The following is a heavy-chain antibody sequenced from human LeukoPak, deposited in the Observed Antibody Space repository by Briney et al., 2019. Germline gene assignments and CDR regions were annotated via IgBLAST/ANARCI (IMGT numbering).Heavy chain of an antibody. CDR2: IYHSGST. D-gene: IGHD4-11*01. J-gene: IGHJ6*03. CDR3: ARAPTVTTNYYYYYYMDV. Sequence: PSETLSLTCAVSGGSISSSNWWSWVRQPPGKGLEWIGEIYHSGSTNYNPSLKSRVTISVDKSKNQFSLKLSSVTAADTAVYYCARAPTVTTNYYYYYYMDVWGKGTTVTVSS. CDR1: GGSISSSNW. V-gene: IGHV4-4*02.